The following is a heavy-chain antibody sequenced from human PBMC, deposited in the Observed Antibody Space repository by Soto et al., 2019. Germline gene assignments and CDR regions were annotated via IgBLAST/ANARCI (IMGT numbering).Heavy chain of an antibody. J-gene: IGHJ4*02. D-gene: IGHD2-15*01. Sequence: QVQLQESGPGLVKPSQTLSLTCTVSGGSISSSAYYWSWIRQHPGKGLEWIGYISHSGSTYYNPYLKCRVIISVDTSENRFSLSVTSVTAADTAVYYCAREYSYGSNFFDCWGQAALVTVSS. CDR2: ISHSGST. CDR1: GGSISSSAYY. CDR3: AREYSYGSNFFDC. V-gene: IGHV4-31*03.